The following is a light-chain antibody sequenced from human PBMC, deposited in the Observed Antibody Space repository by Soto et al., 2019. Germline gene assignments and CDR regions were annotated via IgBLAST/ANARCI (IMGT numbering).Light chain of an antibody. CDR1: QGICNY. Sequence: DIQMTQSPSSLSASVGDRVTITCRASQGICNYLAWYQQKPGKVPKLLIYATSTLHSGVPSRFSGSGSGTDFTLTISSLQPEDVATYYCQKYNSAPLTFVQGTRLEI. V-gene: IGKV1-27*01. J-gene: IGKJ5*01. CDR2: ATS. CDR3: QKYNSAPLT.